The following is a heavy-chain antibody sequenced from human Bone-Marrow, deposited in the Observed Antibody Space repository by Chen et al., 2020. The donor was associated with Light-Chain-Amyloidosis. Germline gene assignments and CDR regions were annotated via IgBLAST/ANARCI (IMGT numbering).Heavy chain of an antibody. Sequence: GRSLRVSCAASGFKFSRFGMHWIRQSPGKGLEWVAVISFDGNTKYYADSVKDRFTISRDNSKNTVYLQMNGLRTEDTAVYFCAKGVAGGDYGDYWAYWGQGTLVIVSS. D-gene: IGHD4-17*01. CDR3: AKGVAGGDYGDYWAY. J-gene: IGHJ4*02. V-gene: IGHV3-30*18. CDR1: GFKFSRFG. CDR2: ISFDGNTK.